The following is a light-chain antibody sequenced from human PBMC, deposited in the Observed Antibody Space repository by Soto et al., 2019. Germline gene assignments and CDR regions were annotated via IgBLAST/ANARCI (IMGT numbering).Light chain of an antibody. J-gene: IGKJ1*01. CDR2: GAS. CDR3: QQYGSSGT. Sequence: ESVLMPSPVTLSMSPGERATLSCRASQSVSNNYLAWYQQKPGQAPRLLIYGASNRATGIPDRFSGSGSGTDFTLTISRLEPEDFAVYYCQQYGSSGTFGQGTKVDIK. CDR1: QSVSNNY. V-gene: IGKV3-20*01.